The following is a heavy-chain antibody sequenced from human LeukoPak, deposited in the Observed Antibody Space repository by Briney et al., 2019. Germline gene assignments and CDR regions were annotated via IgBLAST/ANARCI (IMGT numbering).Heavy chain of an antibody. J-gene: IGHJ4*02. Sequence: GRSLRLSCAASGFTFSSYGMHWVRQAPGKGLEWVAVISYDGSNKYYADSVKGRFTISRDNSKNTLYLQMNSLRAEDTAVYYCAKDLGDYGLYYFDYWGQGTLVTVSS. D-gene: IGHD4-17*01. CDR3: AKDLGDYGLYYFDY. CDR2: ISYDGSNK. V-gene: IGHV3-30*18. CDR1: GFTFSSYG.